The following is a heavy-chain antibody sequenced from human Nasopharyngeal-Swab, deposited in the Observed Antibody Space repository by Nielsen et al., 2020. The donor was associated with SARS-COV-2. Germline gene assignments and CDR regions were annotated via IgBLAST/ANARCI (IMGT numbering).Heavy chain of an antibody. CDR3: TSWEGPH. Sequence: LSLTCAASGFTFSNAWMSWVRQAPGKGLEWVGRIKRKTDGGTTEYAAPVKGRFTISRDDSKNSLYLQMNSLKSEDTAVYYCTSWEGPHWGQGTLVTVSS. CDR1: GFTFSNAW. V-gene: IGHV3-15*01. CDR2: IKRKTDGGTT. D-gene: IGHD1-26*01. J-gene: IGHJ4*02.